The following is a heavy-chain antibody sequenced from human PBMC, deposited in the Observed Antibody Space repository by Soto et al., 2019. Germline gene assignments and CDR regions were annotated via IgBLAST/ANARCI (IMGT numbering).Heavy chain of an antibody. V-gene: IGHV4-39*01. Sequence: QLQLQESGPGLVKPSETLSLTCSVSDDSINSDKYYWGWIRQPPGKGLEWIGSIYYGGNAYYNPSLKTRVTISLDKSTSQFSLKLNSVTAADSAVYFCAILEGLATISYYFDFWGPGALVTVSS. CDR1: DDSINSDKYY. D-gene: IGHD3-3*01. J-gene: IGHJ4*02. CDR2: IYYGGNA. CDR3: AILEGLATISYYFDF.